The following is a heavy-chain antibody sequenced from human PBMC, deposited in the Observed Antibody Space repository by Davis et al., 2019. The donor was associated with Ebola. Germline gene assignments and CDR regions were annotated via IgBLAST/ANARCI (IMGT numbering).Heavy chain of an antibody. CDR3: AKDSTVTTWVSYYYYYMDV. D-gene: IGHD4-11*01. Sequence: GESLKISCAASGFTVSSEYMSWVRQAPGKGLEWVSSISSSSSYIYYADSVKGRFTISRDNSKNTLYLQMNSLRAEDTAVYYCAKDSTVTTWVSYYYYYMDVWGKGTTVTVSS. CDR2: ISSSSSYI. V-gene: IGHV3-21*01. J-gene: IGHJ6*03. CDR1: GFTVSSEY.